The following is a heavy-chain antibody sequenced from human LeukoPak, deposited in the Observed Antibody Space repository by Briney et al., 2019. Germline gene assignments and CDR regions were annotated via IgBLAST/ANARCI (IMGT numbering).Heavy chain of an antibody. V-gene: IGHV3-21*04. Sequence: GGSLRLSCAASGFTFSRNSMNWVRQAPGKGLEWVSSISTSSSYIYYADSVKGRFTISRHNAKNSLYLQMNSLRAEDTAVYYCTRTPYSGTEPWGQGTLVTVSS. D-gene: IGHD1-26*01. CDR3: TRTPYSGTEP. CDR1: GFTFSRNS. J-gene: IGHJ5*02. CDR2: ISTSSSYI.